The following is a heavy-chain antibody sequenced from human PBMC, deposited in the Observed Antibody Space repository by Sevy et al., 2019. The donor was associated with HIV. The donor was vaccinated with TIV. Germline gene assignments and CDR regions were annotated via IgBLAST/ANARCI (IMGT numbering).Heavy chain of an antibody. CDR2: IIPIFGTA. CDR1: GGTFSSYA. D-gene: IGHD2-2*02. CDR3: ARDRRSDIVVVPAAIFASYYYYGMDV. V-gene: IGHV1-69*13. J-gene: IGHJ6*02. Sequence: ASVKVSCKASGGTFSSYAISWVRQAPGQGLEWMGGIIPIFGTANYAQKFQGRVTITADESTSTAYMELSGLRSEDTAVYYCARDRRSDIVVVPAAIFASYYYYGMDVWGQGTTVTVSS.